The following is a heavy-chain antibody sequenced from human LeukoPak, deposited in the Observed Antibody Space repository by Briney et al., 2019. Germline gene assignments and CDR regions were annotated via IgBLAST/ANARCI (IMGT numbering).Heavy chain of an antibody. CDR1: GYTFTSYG. Sequence: GASVKVSCKASGYTFTSYGISWVRQAPGQGLEWMGWISAYNGNTNYAQKLQGRVTMTTNTSTSTAYMELSRLRSDDTAVYYCARDSSYYDFWSGNAFDIWGQGTMVTVSS. V-gene: IGHV1-18*01. CDR2: ISAYNGNT. D-gene: IGHD3-3*01. CDR3: ARDSSYYDFWSGNAFDI. J-gene: IGHJ3*02.